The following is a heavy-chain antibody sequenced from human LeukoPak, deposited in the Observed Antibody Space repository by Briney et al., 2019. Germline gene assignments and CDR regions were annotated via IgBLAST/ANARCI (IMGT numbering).Heavy chain of an antibody. J-gene: IGHJ4*02. CDR2: IYTSGDT. V-gene: IGHV4-61*02. D-gene: IGHD1-26*01. CDR1: GGSMISGSYY. Sequence: SETLSLTCTVSGGSMISGSYYWSWIRQPAGKGLEWIGRIYTSGDTIYNPSLKSRLTISVDTSKSHFSLKLTSVTAADSAVYYCASTEAGGVGAPVPFDYWGQGTLVTVSS. CDR3: ASTEAGGVGAPVPFDY.